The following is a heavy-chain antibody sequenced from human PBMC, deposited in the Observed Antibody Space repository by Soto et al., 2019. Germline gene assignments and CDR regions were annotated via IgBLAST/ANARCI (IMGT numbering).Heavy chain of an antibody. D-gene: IGHD2-2*01. J-gene: IGHJ4*02. Sequence: GGSLRLSCAASGFTVSSNYMSWVRQAPGKGLEWVSVIYSGGSTYYADSVKGRFTISRDNSKNTLYLQMNSLRAEDTAVYYCARDYCISTSCFDYWGQGTLVTVSS. CDR3: ARDYCISTSCFDY. CDR1: GFTVSSNY. V-gene: IGHV3-53*01. CDR2: IYSGGST.